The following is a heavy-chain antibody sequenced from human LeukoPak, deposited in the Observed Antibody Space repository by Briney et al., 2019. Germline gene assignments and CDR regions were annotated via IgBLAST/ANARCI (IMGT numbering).Heavy chain of an antibody. J-gene: IGHJ4*02. CDR3: TRRRRDGYNFDL. CDR1: GGSISSYY. D-gene: IGHD5-24*01. CDR2: VFSSGST. V-gene: IGHV4-59*01. Sequence: PSETLSLTCTVSGGSISSYYWSWIRQPPGKGLEWIGYVFSSGSTTYNPSLKSRVTISVDTSKHQFSLELSSVTAADTAMYYCTRRRRDGYNFDLWGQGTLVTVSS.